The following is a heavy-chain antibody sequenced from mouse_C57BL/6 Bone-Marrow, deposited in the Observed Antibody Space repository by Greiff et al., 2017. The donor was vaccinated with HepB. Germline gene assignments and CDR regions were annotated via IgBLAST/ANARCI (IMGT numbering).Heavy chain of an antibody. D-gene: IGHD6-5*01. Sequence: VQLKQSGGGLVKPGGSLKLSCAASGFTFSSYAMSWVRQTPEKRLEWVATISDGGSYTYYPDNVKGRFTISRDNAKNNLYLQMSHLKSEDTAMYYCAREPTYWGQGTLVTVSA. CDR2: ISDGGSYT. CDR3: AREPTY. CDR1: GFTFSSYA. J-gene: IGHJ3*01. V-gene: IGHV5-4*01.